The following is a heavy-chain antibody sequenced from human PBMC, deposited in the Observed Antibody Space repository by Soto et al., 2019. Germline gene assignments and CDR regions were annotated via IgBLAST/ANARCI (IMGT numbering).Heavy chain of an antibody. D-gene: IGHD3-3*01. CDR3: ARSKYKGWSGYYRYYYYGMDV. CDR2: IYHSGST. V-gene: IGHV4-30-2*01. CDR1: GGSISSGGYS. Sequence: SETLFLTCAVSGGSISSGGYSWSWIRQPPGKGLEWIGYIYHSGSTYYNPSLKSRVTISVDRSKNQFSLKLSSVTAADTAVYYCARSKYKGWSGYYRYYYYGMDVWGQGTTVTVSS. J-gene: IGHJ6*02.